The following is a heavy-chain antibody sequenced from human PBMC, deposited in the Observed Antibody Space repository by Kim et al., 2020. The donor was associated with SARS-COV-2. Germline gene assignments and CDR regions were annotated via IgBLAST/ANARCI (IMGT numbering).Heavy chain of an antibody. V-gene: IGHV1-2*02. CDR3: ARAFPYCSSTSCSYYFDY. Sequence: ASVKVSCKASGYTFTGYYMHWVRQAPGQGLEWMGWINPNSGGTNYAQKFQGRVTMTRDTSISTAYMELSRLRSDDTAVYYCARAFPYCSSTSCSYYFDYWGQGTLVTVSS. J-gene: IGHJ4*02. CDR2: INPNSGGT. D-gene: IGHD2-2*01. CDR1: GYTFTGYY.